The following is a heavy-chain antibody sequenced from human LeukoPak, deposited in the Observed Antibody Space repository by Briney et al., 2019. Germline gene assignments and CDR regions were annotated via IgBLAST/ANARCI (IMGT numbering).Heavy chain of an antibody. V-gene: IGHV3-74*01. CDR3: AREEHRLAEAGTSAFDL. D-gene: IGHD6-13*01. CDR2: INRDGGLT. CDR1: GFTFSENW. J-gene: IGHJ3*01. Sequence: PGGSLRLSCVASGFTFSENWMHWVRQAPGKGLVWVSHINRDGGLTNYADSVKGRFTISRDNARNTVYLQMSSLRVEDTAIYFCAREEHRLAEAGTSAFDLGGQGTLVTVSP.